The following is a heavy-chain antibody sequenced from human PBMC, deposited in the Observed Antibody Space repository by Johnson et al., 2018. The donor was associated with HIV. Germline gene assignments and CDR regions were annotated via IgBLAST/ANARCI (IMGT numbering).Heavy chain of an antibody. J-gene: IGHJ3*01. V-gene: IGHV3-33*01. D-gene: IGHD3-16*01. CDR1: GFTFSSYG. Sequence: QMHLVESGGGVVQPGRSLRLSCAASGFTFSSYGMHWVRQAPGKGLEWVAVIWYDGSNTYYTDSVTGRFTISRDNSKNTLYLQMNSLGAEDTAVYYCARVGASRFDAFHVWGQGTMVTVSS. CDR3: ARVGASRFDAFHV. CDR2: IWYDGSNT.